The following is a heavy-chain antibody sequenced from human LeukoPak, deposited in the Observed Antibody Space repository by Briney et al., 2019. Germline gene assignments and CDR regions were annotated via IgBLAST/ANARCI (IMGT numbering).Heavy chain of an antibody. V-gene: IGHV1-69*13. D-gene: IGHD5-18*01. Sequence: SVKVSCKASGGTFSSYAISWVRQAPGQGLEWMGGIIPIFGTANYAQRFQGRVTVTADESTSTAYMELSSLRSEDTAVYYCARAHDVDTAMTDYWGQGTLVTVSS. CDR1: GGTFSSYA. CDR3: ARAHDVDTAMTDY. J-gene: IGHJ4*02. CDR2: IIPIFGTA.